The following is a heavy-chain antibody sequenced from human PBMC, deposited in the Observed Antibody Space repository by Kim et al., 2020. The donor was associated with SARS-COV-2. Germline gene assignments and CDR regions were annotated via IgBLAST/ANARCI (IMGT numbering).Heavy chain of an antibody. J-gene: IGHJ3*02. V-gene: IGHV4-34*01. CDR3: ARVQLWLRGAFDI. D-gene: IGHD5-18*01. Sequence: YNPSLKSRVTISVDTSKNQFSLKLSSVTAADTAVYYCARVQLWLRGAFDIWGQGTMVTVSS.